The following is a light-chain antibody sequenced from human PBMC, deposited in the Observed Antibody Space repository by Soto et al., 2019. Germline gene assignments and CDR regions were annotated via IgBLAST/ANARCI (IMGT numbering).Light chain of an antibody. CDR3: QQYGSASIT. Sequence: IMLTQSPATLSVSPGERATLSCRASQSVISSYLAWYQQQPGQAPRLLSYGASSRATGIPDRFSGSGSGTEFTLTISRLEPEDFEVYYCQQYGSASITFGQGTRLEIK. V-gene: IGKV3-20*01. CDR1: QSVISSY. J-gene: IGKJ5*01. CDR2: GAS.